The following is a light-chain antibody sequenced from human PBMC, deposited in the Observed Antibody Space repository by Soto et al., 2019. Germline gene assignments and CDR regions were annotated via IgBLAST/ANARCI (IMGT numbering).Light chain of an antibody. CDR3: SSYTSDSSYV. Sequence: QSALTQPASVSGSPGQSVTISCTGTSSDVGLYDYVSWYQRHPGKAPQLMIYAVSNRPSGVSNRFSASKSGNTASLFISGHQAEDEADYYCSSYTSDSSYVFGSGTKVTVL. V-gene: IGLV2-14*01. CDR2: AVS. J-gene: IGLJ1*01. CDR1: SSDVGLYDY.